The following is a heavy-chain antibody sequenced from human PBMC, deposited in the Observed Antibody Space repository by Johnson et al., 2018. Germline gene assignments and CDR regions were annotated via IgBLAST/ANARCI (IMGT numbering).Heavy chain of an antibody. V-gene: IGHV3-23*04. J-gene: IGHJ6*02. CDR3: ATDTDGLVVERATYRLGG. D-gene: IGHD2-15*01. CDR2: ISGSGGTT. CDR1: GFIFTNAA. Sequence: VQLVESGGGLAQPGTSLRLSCAASGFIFTNAAMSWVRQAPGEGLEWVSSISGSGGTTWYVDSVRGRFTISRDNSQKILFLQMNSLRADDTAVYYCATDTDGLVVERATYRLGGWGQGTTVSVSS.